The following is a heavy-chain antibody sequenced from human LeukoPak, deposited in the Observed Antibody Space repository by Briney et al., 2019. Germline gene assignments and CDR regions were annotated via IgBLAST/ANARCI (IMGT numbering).Heavy chain of an antibody. V-gene: IGHV3-23*01. J-gene: IGHJ4*02. CDR3: AKVGSGPDY. CDR2: ISGSGGST. Sequence: GGSLRLSCAASGFIFSLYLMSWVRQAPGEGLEWVSAISGSGGSTYYADSVKGRFTISRDNSKNTLYLQMNSLRAEDTAVYYCAKVGSGPDYWGQGTLVTVSS. D-gene: IGHD2-15*01. CDR1: GFIFSLYL.